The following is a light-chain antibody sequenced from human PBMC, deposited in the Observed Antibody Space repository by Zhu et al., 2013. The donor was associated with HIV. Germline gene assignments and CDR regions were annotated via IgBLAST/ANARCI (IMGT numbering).Light chain of an antibody. CDR2: GAS. Sequence: EIVLTQSPATLSLSPGERATLSCRASQSVKTYLAWYQQKAGQAPRLLIYGASSRATGIPDRFSGSGSGTDFTLTISRLEPEDFAVYYCQQYGSSPLTFGGGTKVEIK. J-gene: IGKJ4*01. V-gene: IGKV3-20*01. CDR1: QSVKTY. CDR3: QQYGSSPLT.